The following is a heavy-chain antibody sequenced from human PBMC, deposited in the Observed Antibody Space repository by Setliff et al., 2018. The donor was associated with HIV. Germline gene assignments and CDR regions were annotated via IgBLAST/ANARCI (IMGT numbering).Heavy chain of an antibody. Sequence: SETLSLTCTVSGGSVSSGSYYWSWIRQPPGKGLEWIGYIYYSGRTSHSGSTYYNPSVASRITISGDTSKNQFSLKLTSVTAADTAIYYCARENGWLFGWFDPWGQGTPVTVYS. CDR2: IYYSGRT. CDR1: GGSVSSGSYY. J-gene: IGHJ5*02. V-gene: IGHV4-61*01. CDR3: ARENGWLFGWFDP. D-gene: IGHD3-22*01.